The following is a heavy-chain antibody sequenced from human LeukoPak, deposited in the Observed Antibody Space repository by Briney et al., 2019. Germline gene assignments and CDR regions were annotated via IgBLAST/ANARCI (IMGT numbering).Heavy chain of an antibody. CDR1: GFTFDDYG. CDR3: ARFPLRFLEWLSLDY. J-gene: IGHJ4*02. V-gene: IGHV3-20*04. Sequence: GGSLRLSCAASGFTFDDYGMSWVRQAPGKGLEWVSGINWNGGNTGYADSVKGRFTISRDNAKNSLYLQMNSLRAEDTALYYCARFPLRFLEWLSLDYWGQGTLVTVSS. D-gene: IGHD3-3*01. CDR2: INWNGGNT.